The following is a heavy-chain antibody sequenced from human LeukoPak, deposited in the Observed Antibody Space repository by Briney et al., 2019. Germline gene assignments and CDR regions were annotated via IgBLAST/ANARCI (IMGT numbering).Heavy chain of an antibody. CDR2: IIPIFGTA. Sequence: GASVKVSFKASGGTFSSYAISWVRQAPGQGLEWMGGIIPIFGTANYAQKFQGRVTITADESTSTAYMELSSLRSEDTAVYYCAKSGKYNWNYPDYWGQGTLVTVSS. J-gene: IGHJ4*02. V-gene: IGHV1-69*13. D-gene: IGHD1-7*01. CDR3: AKSGKYNWNYPDY. CDR1: GGTFSSYA.